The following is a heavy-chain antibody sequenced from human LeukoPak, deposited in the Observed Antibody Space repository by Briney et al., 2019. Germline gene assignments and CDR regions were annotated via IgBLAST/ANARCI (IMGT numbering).Heavy chain of an antibody. V-gene: IGHV4-34*01. J-gene: IGHJ4*02. CDR1: GGSFSGYY. D-gene: IGHD2-15*01. CDR2: INHSGSN. CDR3: ARKKDSYCDY. Sequence: SGTLSLTRAVSGGSFSGYYWGGIRQPPAKGREWIGEINHSGSNKYNPSLNSRVTISLHTSKNQFSLTLGSVPSANAAVSYVARKKDSYCDYGEQGTLDTVSS.